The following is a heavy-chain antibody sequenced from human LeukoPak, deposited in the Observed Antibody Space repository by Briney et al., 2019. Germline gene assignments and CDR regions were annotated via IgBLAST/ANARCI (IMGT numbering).Heavy chain of an antibody. V-gene: IGHV3-23*01. J-gene: IGHJ4*02. Sequence: PGGSLRLSCAASGFTFSSYSMNWVRQAPGKGLEWVSAISGSGGSTYYADSVKGRFTISRDDSKNTLFLQMNSLRIDDTAVYYCARLKAVAGPHYYFDYWGQGTLVTVSS. D-gene: IGHD6-19*01. CDR2: ISGSGGST. CDR3: ARLKAVAGPHYYFDY. CDR1: GFTFSSYS.